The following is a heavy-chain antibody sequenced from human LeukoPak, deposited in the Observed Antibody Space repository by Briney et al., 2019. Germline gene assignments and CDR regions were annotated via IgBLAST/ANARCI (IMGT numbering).Heavy chain of an antibody. Sequence: PSETLSLTCTVSGYSISSGYYWGWIRQPPGKGLEWIGSIYHSGSTYYNPSLKSRVTISVDTSKNQFSLKLSSVTAADTAVYYCTKIEVGADDFDYFQHWGQGTLVTVSS. CDR3: TKIEVGADDFDYFQH. CDR2: IYHSGST. CDR1: GYSISSGYY. J-gene: IGHJ1*01. V-gene: IGHV4-38-2*02. D-gene: IGHD1-26*01.